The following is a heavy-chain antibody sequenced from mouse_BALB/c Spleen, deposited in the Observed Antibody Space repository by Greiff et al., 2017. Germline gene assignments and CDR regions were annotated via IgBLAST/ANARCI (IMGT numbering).Heavy chain of an antibody. CDR1: GFTFTDYY. J-gene: IGHJ4*01. Sequence: EVKLEESGGGLVQPGGSLRLSCATSGFTFTDYYMSWVRQPPGKALEWLGFIRNKANGYTTEYSASVKGRFTISRDNSQSILYLQMNTLRAEDSATYYCARDMDWDYAMDYWGQGTSVTVSS. D-gene: IGHD4-1*01. CDR3: ARDMDWDYAMDY. V-gene: IGHV7-3*02. CDR2: IRNKANGYTT.